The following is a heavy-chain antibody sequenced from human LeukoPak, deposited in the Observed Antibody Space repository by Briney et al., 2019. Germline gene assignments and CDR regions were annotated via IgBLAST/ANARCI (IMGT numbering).Heavy chain of an antibody. CDR3: ARESDIAVAGTGFDY. CDR1: GYTSNAYY. Sequence: ASVKVSCKASGYTSNAYYMHWVRQAPGQGLEWMGIINLSGGSTRYAQEFQGRVTMTRDTSTSTVHMDLSSLRSDDTAVYYCARESDIAVAGTGFDYWGQGTLVTVSS. D-gene: IGHD6-19*01. V-gene: IGHV1-46*02. J-gene: IGHJ4*02. CDR2: INLSGGST.